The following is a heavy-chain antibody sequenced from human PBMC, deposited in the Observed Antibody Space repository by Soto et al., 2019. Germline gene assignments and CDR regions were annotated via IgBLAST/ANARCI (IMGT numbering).Heavy chain of an antibody. D-gene: IGHD1-1*01. CDR1: GGSISSSNW. CDR3: ARFSPRGLSVSTGTPYYYYGMDV. J-gene: IGHJ6*02. CDR2: IYHSGST. Sequence: SETLSLTCAVSGGSISSSNWWSWVRQPPGKGLEWIGEIYHSGSTNYNPSLKSRVTISVDKSKNQFSLKLSPVTAADTAVYYCARFSPRGLSVSTGTPYYYYGMDVWGQGTTVTVSS. V-gene: IGHV4-4*02.